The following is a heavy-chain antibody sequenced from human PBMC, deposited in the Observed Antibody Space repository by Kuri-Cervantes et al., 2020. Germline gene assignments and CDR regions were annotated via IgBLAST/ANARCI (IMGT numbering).Heavy chain of an antibody. Sequence: GESLKISCAASGFTFSNFWMAWIRQAPGKGLEWVANINQDGSERYYVDSVKGRFSISRDNAKNSLYLQVNSLRAEDTAVYYCSRASRAVTAWIWGQGTTVTVSS. D-gene: IGHD2-21*02. CDR1: GFTFSNFW. J-gene: IGHJ6*02. CDR3: SRASRAVTAWI. CDR2: INQDGSER. V-gene: IGHV3-7*01.